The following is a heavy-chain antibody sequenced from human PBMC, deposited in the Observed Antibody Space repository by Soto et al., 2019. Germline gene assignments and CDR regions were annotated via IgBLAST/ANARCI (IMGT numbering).Heavy chain of an antibody. CDR2: INPNSGGT. CDR3: ARDLRGWQLNYYYYGMDV. CDR1: GYTFTGYY. V-gene: IGHV1-2*02. J-gene: IGHJ6*02. D-gene: IGHD2-15*01. Sequence: ASVKVSCKASGYTFTGYYMHWVRQAPGQGLEWMGWINPNSGGTNYAQKFQGRVTMTRDTSTSTAYMELSRLRSDDTAVYYCARDLRGWQLNYYYYGMDVWGQGTTVTVSS.